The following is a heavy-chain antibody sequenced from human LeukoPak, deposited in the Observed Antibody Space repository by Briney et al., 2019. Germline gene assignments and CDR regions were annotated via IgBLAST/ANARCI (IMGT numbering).Heavy chain of an antibody. Sequence: SETLSLTCTVSGGSISSYYWSWIRQPPGKGLEWIGRIYTSGSTNYNPSLKSRVTISVDTSKNQFSLKLSSVTAADTAVYYCARGYDYGGNRDYWGQGTLVTVSS. V-gene: IGHV4-4*08. CDR2: IYTSGST. J-gene: IGHJ4*02. D-gene: IGHD4-23*01. CDR1: GGSISSYY. CDR3: ARGYDYGGNRDY.